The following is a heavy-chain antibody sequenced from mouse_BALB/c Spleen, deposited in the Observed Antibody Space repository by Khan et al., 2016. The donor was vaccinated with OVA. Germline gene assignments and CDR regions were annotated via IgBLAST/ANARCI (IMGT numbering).Heavy chain of an antibody. CDR1: GFTFSTYG. Sequence: EVELVESGGGLVQPGGSRKLSCAASGFTFSTYGMHWVRQAPEKGLEWVAYINGDSSTVYYADTVKGRFTLSRDNPKNTLFLQMTSLMSEDTARYYCATSYFYGYYLVYWGPGTTLTVSS. CDR3: ATSYFYGYYLVY. D-gene: IGHD1-1*01. V-gene: IGHV5-17*02. CDR2: INGDSSTV. J-gene: IGHJ2*01.